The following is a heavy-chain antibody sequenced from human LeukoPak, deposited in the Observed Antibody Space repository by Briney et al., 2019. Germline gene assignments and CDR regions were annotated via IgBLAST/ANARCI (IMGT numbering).Heavy chain of an antibody. CDR3: TTEPGYHWNNEFDY. CDR2: IKSKTDGGTT. D-gene: IGHD1-1*01. Sequence: GGSLRLSCAASGFTFSNTWMSWVRQAPGKGREWVGRIKSKTDGGTTDYAAPVKGRFTISRDDSKNTLYLQMNSLKTEDTAVYYCTTEPGYHWNNEFDYWGQGTLVTVSS. J-gene: IGHJ4*02. CDR1: GFTFSNTW. V-gene: IGHV3-15*01.